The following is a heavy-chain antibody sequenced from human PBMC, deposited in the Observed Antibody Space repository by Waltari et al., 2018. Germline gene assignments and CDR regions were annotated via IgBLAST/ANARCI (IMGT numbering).Heavy chain of an antibody. J-gene: IGHJ6*02. D-gene: IGHD6-19*01. CDR3: ARELHIAVAGTAYYYYGMDV. Sequence: QVQLVESGGGVVQPGRSLRLSCVASGFTFSSYGLHWVRQAPGKGLGWVAVIWYDGSNKYYADSVKGRFTISRDNSKNTLYLQMNSLRAEDTAVYYCARELHIAVAGTAYYYYGMDVWGQGTTVTVSS. CDR1: GFTFSSYG. V-gene: IGHV3-33*01. CDR2: IWYDGSNK.